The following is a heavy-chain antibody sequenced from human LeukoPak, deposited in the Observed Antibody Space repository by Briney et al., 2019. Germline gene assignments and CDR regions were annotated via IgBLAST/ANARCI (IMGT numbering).Heavy chain of an antibody. Sequence: GGSLRLSCAASGFTFSDYHMSWIRQAPGKGLEWVSYISSSTSYTNYADSVKGRFTISRDNAKNSLYLQMNSLRAEDTAVYYCARAPNKYCKGGSCYSPAPFDCWGQGTLVTVSS. CDR1: GFTFSDYH. CDR2: ISSSTSYT. V-gene: IGHV3-11*05. J-gene: IGHJ4*02. CDR3: ARAPNKYCKGGSCYSPAPFDC. D-gene: IGHD2-15*01.